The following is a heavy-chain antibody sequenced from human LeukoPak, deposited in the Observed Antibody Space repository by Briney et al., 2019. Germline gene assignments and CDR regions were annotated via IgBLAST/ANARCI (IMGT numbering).Heavy chain of an antibody. V-gene: IGHV4-61*01. CDR2: IYYSGST. D-gene: IGHD3-9*01. J-gene: IGHJ5*02. Sequence: KPSETLSLTCTVSGGSVSSGSYYWSWIRQPPGKGLEWIGYIYYSGSTNYNPSLKSRVTISVDTSKNQFSLKLSSVTAADTAVYYCARGGAYYDILTGPRWFDPWGQGTLVTVSS. CDR3: ARGGAYYDILTGPRWFDP. CDR1: GGSVSSGSYY.